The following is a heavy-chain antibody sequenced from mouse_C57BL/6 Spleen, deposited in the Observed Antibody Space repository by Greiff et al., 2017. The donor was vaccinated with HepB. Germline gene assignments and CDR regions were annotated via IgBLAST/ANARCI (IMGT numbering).Heavy chain of an antibody. CDR1: GYTFTSYG. V-gene: IGHV1-81*01. D-gene: IGHD1-1*01. Sequence: VKLQESGAELARPGASVKLSCKASGYTFTSYGISWVKQRTGQGLEWIGEIYPRSGNTYYNEKFKGKATLTADKSSSTAYMELRSLTSEDSAVYFCARSVGRTGPYYFDYWGQGTTLTVSS. CDR3: ARSVGRTGPYYFDY. J-gene: IGHJ2*01. CDR2: IYPRSGNT.